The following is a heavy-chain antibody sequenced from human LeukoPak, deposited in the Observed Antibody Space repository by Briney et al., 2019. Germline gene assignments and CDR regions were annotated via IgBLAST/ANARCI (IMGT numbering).Heavy chain of an antibody. CDR3: ARHLYYSASAFWYIDL. CDR1: GDSITSSDHY. Sequence: SETLSLTCTLSGDSITSSDHYWVWIRQSPGKGLEWIGSVSQSGNIYYKSSLKSRVTVSLDTSKNEFSLILTPVTAADTAEYYCARHLYYSASAFWYIDLWGRGTLVIVSP. V-gene: IGHV4-39*01. CDR2: VSQSGNI. D-gene: IGHD3-10*01. J-gene: IGHJ2*01.